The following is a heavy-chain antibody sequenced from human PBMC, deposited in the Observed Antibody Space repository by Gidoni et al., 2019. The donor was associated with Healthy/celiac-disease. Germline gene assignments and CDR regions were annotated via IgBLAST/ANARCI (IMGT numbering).Heavy chain of an antibody. J-gene: IGHJ4*02. CDR2: IYSGGST. CDR3: ARDHGGSGYYYFDY. V-gene: IGHV3-53*02. D-gene: IGHD3-22*01. CDR1: GFPVSSNY. Sequence: EVQLVETGGGLIQPGGSLRLSCAASGFPVSSNYMSWVRQAPGKGLEWVSVIYSGGSTYYADSVKGRFTISRDNSKNTLYLQMNSLRAEDTAVYYCARDHGGSGYYYFDYWGQGTLVTVSS.